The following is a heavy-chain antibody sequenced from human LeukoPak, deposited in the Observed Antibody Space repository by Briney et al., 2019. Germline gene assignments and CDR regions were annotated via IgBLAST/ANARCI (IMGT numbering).Heavy chain of an antibody. CDR3: ARHYGP. J-gene: IGHJ5*02. CDR2: SHYSGTS. CDR1: GASISSGGYY. V-gene: IGHV4-31*03. D-gene: IGHD3-16*01. Sequence: SETLSLTCTVSGASISSGGYYWSWIRQQPGKGLEWIGYSHYSGTSYYSTSLRSRIAISIDTSKNQFSLKLNSVTAADTAVYYCARHYGPWGQGTLVTVSS.